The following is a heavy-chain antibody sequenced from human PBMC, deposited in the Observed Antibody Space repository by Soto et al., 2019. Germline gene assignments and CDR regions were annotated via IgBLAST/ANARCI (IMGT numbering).Heavy chain of an antibody. CDR1: GFTCSSYS. CDR3: ERDLEYSSSSVWFDP. CDR2: ISSSSSYI. V-gene: IGHV3-21*01. D-gene: IGHD6-6*01. J-gene: IGHJ5*02. Sequence: GGSLRLSCAASGFTCSSYSMNWVRQAPGKGLEWVSSISSSSSYIYYADSVKGRFTISRDNAKNSLYLQMNSLRAEDTAVYYCERDLEYSSSSVWFDPWGQGTLVTVYS.